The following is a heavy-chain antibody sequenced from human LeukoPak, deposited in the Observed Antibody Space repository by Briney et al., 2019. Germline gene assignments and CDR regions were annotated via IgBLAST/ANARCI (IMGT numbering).Heavy chain of an antibody. V-gene: IGHV3-23*01. CDR2: ISGSGGST. J-gene: IGHJ3*02. CDR3: AKDTPRLWFESLFGAFDI. Sequence: GGSLRLSCAASGFTFSSYGMSWVRQAPGKGLEWVSAISGSGGSTYYADSVKGRFTISRDNSKNTLYLQMNSLRAEDTAVYYCAKDTPRLWFESLFGAFDIWGQGTMVTVSS. D-gene: IGHD3-10*01. CDR1: GFTFSSYG.